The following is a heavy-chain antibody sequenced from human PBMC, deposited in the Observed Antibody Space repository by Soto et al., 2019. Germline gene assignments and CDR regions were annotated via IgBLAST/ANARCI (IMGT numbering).Heavy chain of an antibody. V-gene: IGHV1-69*13. CDR1: GGTFSSYA. D-gene: IGHD3-22*01. J-gene: IGHJ6*02. CDR3: ATRYYYDSSGYGMDV. Sequence: ASVTVSCKASGGTFSSYAIIWVRQAPGQGLEWMGGIIPIFGTANYAQKFQGRVTITADESTSTAYMELSGLRSEDTAVYYCATRYYYDSSGYGMDVWGQGTTVTVSS. CDR2: IIPIFGTA.